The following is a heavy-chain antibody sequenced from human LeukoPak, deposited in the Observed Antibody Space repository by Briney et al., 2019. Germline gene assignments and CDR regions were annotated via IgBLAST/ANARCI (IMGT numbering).Heavy chain of an antibody. CDR2: IRQDGSER. Sequence: GGSLRLSCAASGFTFSGFSMSWVRQSPTKGLEWVANIRQDGSERYYVDSVKGRFTISRDDAKNSLSLQMNNLRVEDTAVYYCARAGSHWHYVYWGQGTVVTVSS. V-gene: IGHV3-7*01. CDR3: ARAGSHWHYVY. CDR1: GFTFSGFS. J-gene: IGHJ4*02. D-gene: IGHD3-10*01.